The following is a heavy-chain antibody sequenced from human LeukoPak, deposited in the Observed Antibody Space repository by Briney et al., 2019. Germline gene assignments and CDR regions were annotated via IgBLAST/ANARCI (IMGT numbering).Heavy chain of an antibody. CDR2: ISGSGGST. CDR1: GFTLSSYW. V-gene: IGHV3-23*01. D-gene: IGHD5-18*01. J-gene: IGHJ2*01. Sequence: GGSLRLSCAASGFTLSSYWMSWVRQAPGKGLEWVSAISGSGGSTYYADSVKGRFTISRDNSKNTLYLQMSSLRAEDTALYYCARGYSYGRNWYFDLWGRGTLVTVSS. CDR3: ARGYSYGRNWYFDL.